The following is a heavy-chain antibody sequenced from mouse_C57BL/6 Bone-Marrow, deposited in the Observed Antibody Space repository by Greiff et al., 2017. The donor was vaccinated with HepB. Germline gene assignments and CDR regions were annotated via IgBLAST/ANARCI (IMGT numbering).Heavy chain of an antibody. Sequence: QVQLQQSGAELARPGASVKLSCKASGYTFTSYGISWVKQGPGQGLEWIGEIYPRSGNTYYNEKFKGKATLTADKSSSTAYMELRSLTSEDSAVYFCARSTLGYAMDYCGQGTSVTVSS. CDR1: GYTFTSYG. CDR2: IYPRSGNT. V-gene: IGHV1-81*01. D-gene: IGHD4-1*01. J-gene: IGHJ4*01. CDR3: ARSTLGYAMDY.